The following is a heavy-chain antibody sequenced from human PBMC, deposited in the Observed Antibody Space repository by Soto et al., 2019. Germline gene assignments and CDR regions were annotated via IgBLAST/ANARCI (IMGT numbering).Heavy chain of an antibody. J-gene: IGHJ6*02. CDR3: TRDGDGRMTTNPYYYYGMDV. CDR1: GGSVSGYY. Sequence: SETLSLTCTVSGGSVSGYYWSWIRQPPGKGLEWIGNVYYSGGAKYNPSVKRRVSISVDTSKNQFSLNLSSVTAADTAVYYCTRDGDGRMTTNPYYYYGMDVWGPGITVTVSS. CDR2: VYYSGGA. D-gene: IGHD2-21*02. V-gene: IGHV4-59*02.